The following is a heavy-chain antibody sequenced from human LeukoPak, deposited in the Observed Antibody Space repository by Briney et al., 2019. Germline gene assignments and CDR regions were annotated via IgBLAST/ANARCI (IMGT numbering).Heavy chain of an antibody. V-gene: IGHV3-21*01. CDR2: ISESSSHI. D-gene: IGHD2-2*01. CDR3: ARGVVPAAFDY. J-gene: IGHJ4*02. Sequence: GGSLRLSCAASGFIFSGYSMNWVRQAPGKGLEWVSSISESSSHISYADSVKGRFTISRDNAKNSLYVQLNSLRADDTAAYYCARGVVPAAFDYWGQGTLVTVSS. CDR1: GFIFSGYS.